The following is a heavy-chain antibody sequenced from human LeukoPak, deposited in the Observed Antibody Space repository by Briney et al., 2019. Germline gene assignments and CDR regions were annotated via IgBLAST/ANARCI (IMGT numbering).Heavy chain of an antibody. CDR3: AKRSISRGVVDY. V-gene: IGHV3-30*18. J-gene: IGHJ4*02. CDR2: ISYDGSSK. Sequence: GGSLRLSCAASGFTFSSYGMHWVRQAPGKGLEWVAVISYDGSSKYYADSVKGRFTISRDNSKNTLYLQMNSLRAEDTAVYYCAKRSISRGVVDYWGQGTLVTVSS. CDR1: GFTFSSYG. D-gene: IGHD2-15*01.